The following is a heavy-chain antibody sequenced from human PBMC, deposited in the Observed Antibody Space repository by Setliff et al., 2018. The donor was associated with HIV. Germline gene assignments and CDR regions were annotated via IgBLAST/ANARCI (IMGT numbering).Heavy chain of an antibody. D-gene: IGHD6-13*01. J-gene: IGHJ4*02. V-gene: IGHV3-74*03. CDR3: VRVAGFSSSWFGY. CDR2: INSDGGIS. CDR1: GFNFGVFS. Sequence: LSLTCAASGFNFGVFSMQWVRQAPGKGLEWVSRINSDGGISEHADAVKSRLTISRDNARNTLYLEMNSLRVEDTAVYYCVRVAGFSSSWFGYWGQGTLVTVSS.